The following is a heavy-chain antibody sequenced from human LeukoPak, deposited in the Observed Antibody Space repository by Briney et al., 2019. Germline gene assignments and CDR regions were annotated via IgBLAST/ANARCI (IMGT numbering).Heavy chain of an antibody. Sequence: PSETLSLTCTVSGGSISSYYWSWIRQPPGKGLEWIGYIYYSGSTKYNPSLKSRVTISVDTSKKQFSLKLSSVTAADTAVYYCARHRTTVTDLFDYWGQGTLVTVSS. CDR1: GGSISSYY. CDR3: ARHRTTVTDLFDY. D-gene: IGHD4-11*01. V-gene: IGHV4-59*08. CDR2: IYYSGST. J-gene: IGHJ4*02.